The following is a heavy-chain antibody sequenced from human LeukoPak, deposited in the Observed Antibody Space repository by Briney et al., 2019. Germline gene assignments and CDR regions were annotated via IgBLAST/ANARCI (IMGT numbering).Heavy chain of an antibody. Sequence: SETLSLTCTVSGSSISSYYWSWIRQPPGKGLEWIGYIYYSGSTNYNPSLKSRVTISVDTSKNQFSLKLSSVTAADTAVYYCASGLYGGNSPQPFDYWGQGTLVTVSS. V-gene: IGHV4-59*08. J-gene: IGHJ4*02. CDR2: IYYSGST. CDR3: ASGLYGGNSPQPFDY. CDR1: GSSISSYY. D-gene: IGHD4-23*01.